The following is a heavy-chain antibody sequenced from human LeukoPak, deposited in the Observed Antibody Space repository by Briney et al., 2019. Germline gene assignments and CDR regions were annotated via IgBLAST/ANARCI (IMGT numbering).Heavy chain of an antibody. CDR1: GGSISGYY. J-gene: IGHJ4*02. CDR2: IYTSGST. Sequence: PSETLSLTCTVSGGSISGYYWSWIRQPAGKRLEWIGRIYTSGSTNYNPSLKSRVTISVDTSKNQFSLKLSSVTAADTAVYYCARVAAPRRYFDYWGQGTLVTVSS. V-gene: IGHV4-4*07. D-gene: IGHD6-13*01. CDR3: ARVAAPRRYFDY.